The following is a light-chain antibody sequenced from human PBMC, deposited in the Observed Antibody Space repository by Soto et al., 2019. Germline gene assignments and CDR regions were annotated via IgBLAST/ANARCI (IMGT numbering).Light chain of an antibody. CDR1: QSVSSS. CDR3: PQRQSWHRK. Sequence: EVVVTHSPDTLSLSPGETATLSCRASQSVSSSVAWYQHKPGQSPRLVVYSGDKRAHGIPPRLSDSGSGTDFTLTVSSLDGDDFPMDYCPQRQSWHRKVGQGP. V-gene: IGKV3D-11*03. CDR2: SGD. J-gene: IGKJ5*01.